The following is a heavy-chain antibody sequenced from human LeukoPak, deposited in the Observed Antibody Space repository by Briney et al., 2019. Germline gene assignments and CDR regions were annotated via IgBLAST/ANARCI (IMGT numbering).Heavy chain of an antibody. CDR3: ARALVGATIGYFDF. Sequence: GGSLRLSCAASGFTFSSYWMHWVRQAPGKGLEWDSVIHSGGNAYYADSVRGRFTISRDSSKNTLYLQMNTLGVEDTAVYYCARALVGATIGYFDFWGQGTLVTVSS. CDR2: IHSGGNA. J-gene: IGHJ4*02. D-gene: IGHD1-26*01. V-gene: IGHV3-53*01. CDR1: GFTFSSYW.